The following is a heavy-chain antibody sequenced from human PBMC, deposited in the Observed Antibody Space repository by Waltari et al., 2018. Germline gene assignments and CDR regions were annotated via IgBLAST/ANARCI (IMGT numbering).Heavy chain of an antibody. D-gene: IGHD6-13*01. Sequence: QVQLVQSGAEVKKPGSSVKVSCKASGGTFSSYAISWVRQAPGQGLEWMGGIIPFVGTATDAQKFQGRVTITADESTSTAYMELSSLRSEDTAVYYCATLAAAGTPQIDYWGQGTLVTVSS. V-gene: IGHV1-69*13. CDR3: ATLAAAGTPQIDY. CDR1: GGTFSSYA. J-gene: IGHJ4*02. CDR2: IIPFVGTA.